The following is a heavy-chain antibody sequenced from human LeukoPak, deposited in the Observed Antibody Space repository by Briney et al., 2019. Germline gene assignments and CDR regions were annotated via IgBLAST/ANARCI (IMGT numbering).Heavy chain of an antibody. J-gene: IGHJ6*02. Sequence: GGSLRLSCAASGYTSSGHWIHWVRQAPGKGLEWASRINSDATGTMDADSVKGRFTTSRDNAKNTAYLQMNSLRAEDTAVYYCARGRYFALDVWGQGTTVTVSS. CDR2: INSDATGT. D-gene: IGHD2/OR15-2a*01. CDR1: GYTSSGHW. V-gene: IGHV3-74*03. CDR3: ARGRYFALDV.